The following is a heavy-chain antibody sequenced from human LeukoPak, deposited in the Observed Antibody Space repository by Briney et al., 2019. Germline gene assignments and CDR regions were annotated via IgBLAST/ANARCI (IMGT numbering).Heavy chain of an antibody. V-gene: IGHV4-59*01. CDR3: ARGGTAVIAPYAFDI. CDR1: GGSFSSYY. CDR2: IYYSGST. D-gene: IGHD4-23*01. J-gene: IGHJ3*02. Sequence: SETLSLSCTVSGGSFSSYYWSWIRQPPGKGLEWIGYIYYSGSTNYNPSVKSRVAMSVDTSKNQFSLKLSSLTAADTAVYYCARGGTAVIAPYAFDIWGQGTMVTVSS.